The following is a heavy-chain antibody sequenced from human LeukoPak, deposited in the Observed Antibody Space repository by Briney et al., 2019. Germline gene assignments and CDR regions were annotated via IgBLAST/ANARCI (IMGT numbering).Heavy chain of an antibody. D-gene: IGHD4-17*01. CDR2: INPNTGVT. J-gene: IGHJ5*02. CDR1: GYTFTAYY. Sequence: ASVKVSCKASGYTFTAYYIHWVRQAPGQGLEWMGLINPNTGVTKFAQKFHGRVTMSRDTSMSTAYMELNGLTTDDTAMYYCARGEYGRVDPWGQGSLVTVSS. V-gene: IGHV1-2*02. CDR3: ARGEYGRVDP.